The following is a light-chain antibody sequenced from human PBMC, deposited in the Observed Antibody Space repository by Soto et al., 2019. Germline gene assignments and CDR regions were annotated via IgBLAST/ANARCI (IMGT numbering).Light chain of an antibody. Sequence: DIQMIQSPSSLSASVGDTVTITCRASQSISSYLNWYQQKPGKAPNLLIYAASSLQSGVPSRFSGSGSGTEFTLTISGLQPEDSSTYYCQQSYSTPRVTFGQGTRLEIK. V-gene: IGKV1-39*01. CDR1: QSISSY. CDR3: QQSYSTPRVT. CDR2: AAS. J-gene: IGKJ5*01.